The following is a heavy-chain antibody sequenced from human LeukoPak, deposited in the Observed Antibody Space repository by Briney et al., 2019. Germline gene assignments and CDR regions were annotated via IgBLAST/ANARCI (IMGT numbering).Heavy chain of an antibody. V-gene: IGHV3-7*01. CDR3: GRFGDEAGIDN. CDR2: IKPSGTET. D-gene: IGHD3-10*01. CDR1: GFTFSTYW. J-gene: IGHJ4*02. Sequence: GGSLRLSCAASGFTFSTYWMTWVRQAPGKGLEWVANIKPSGTETYYGDPVKGRFTISRDNAKNLLYLQMSSLRAEDTAVYSCGRFGDEAGIDNWGQGTPVTVSS.